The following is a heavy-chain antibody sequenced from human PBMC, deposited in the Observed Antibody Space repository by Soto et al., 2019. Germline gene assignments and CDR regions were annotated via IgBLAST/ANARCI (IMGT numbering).Heavy chain of an antibody. CDR2: IYHSGST. V-gene: IGHV4-4*02. Sequence: PSETLSLTCAVSSGSISSSNWWSWVRQPPGKGLEWIGEIYHSGSTNYNPSLKSRVTISVDKSKNQFSLKLSSVTAADTAVYYCARAEKRRILWFGELSSSYYYYYMDVWGKGTTVTVSS. CDR3: ARAEKRRILWFGELSSSYYYYYMDV. J-gene: IGHJ6*03. CDR1: SGSISSSNW. D-gene: IGHD3-10*01.